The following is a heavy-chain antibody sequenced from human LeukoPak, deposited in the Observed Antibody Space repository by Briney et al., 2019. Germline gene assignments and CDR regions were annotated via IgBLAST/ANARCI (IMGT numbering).Heavy chain of an antibody. D-gene: IGHD6-6*01. Sequence: GSLKLSWSASGFSFSTYSINWVRQAPGKGLEWGSYISSSSSTTHFADSVKGRFTISRDNAKNSLYLQMSSLRAEDTAVYYCARSLAARHNWFDPWGQGTLVTVSS. CDR1: GFSFSTYS. CDR2: ISSSSSTT. CDR3: ARSLAARHNWFDP. V-gene: IGHV3-48*04. J-gene: IGHJ5*02.